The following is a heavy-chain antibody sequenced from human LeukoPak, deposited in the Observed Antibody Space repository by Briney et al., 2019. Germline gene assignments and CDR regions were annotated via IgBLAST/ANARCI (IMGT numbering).Heavy chain of an antibody. D-gene: IGHD1-26*01. V-gene: IGHV3-23*01. CDR2: ISGSGAST. J-gene: IGHJ4*02. CDR1: GFTLSTNA. CDR3: AKDVGKWESLHFFDY. Sequence: GGSLRLSCLTSGFTLSTNAMSWVRQAPGKGLEWISGISGSGASTYYADSVKSRFTISRDDSRNTLYLQMNSLRGDDTAVYYCAKDVGKWESLHFFDYWGQGTLVTVSS.